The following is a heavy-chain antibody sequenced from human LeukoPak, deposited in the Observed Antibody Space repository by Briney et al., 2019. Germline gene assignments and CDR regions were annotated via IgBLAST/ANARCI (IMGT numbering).Heavy chain of an antibody. D-gene: IGHD6-25*01. V-gene: IGHV3-23*01. CDR1: GFTFSSYA. CDR2: ISGSGGST. J-gene: IGHJ4*02. CDR3: AKDGMSSGSFDY. Sequence: PGGSLRLSCAASGFTFSSYAMSWVRQAPAKGQEWVSAISGSGGSTYYADSVKGRFTISRDNSKNTLYLQMNSLRAEDTAVYYCAKDGMSSGSFDYWGQGTLVTVSS.